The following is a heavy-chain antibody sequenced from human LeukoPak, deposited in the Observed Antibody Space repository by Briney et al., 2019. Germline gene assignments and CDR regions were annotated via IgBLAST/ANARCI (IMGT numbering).Heavy chain of an antibody. D-gene: IGHD6-19*01. CDR1: GFCFSNHY. V-gene: IGHV3-7*01. J-gene: IGHJ4*02. CDR3: TRVIVAVPGYFDYFDF. CDR2: INEDGSNK. Sequence: QSGGSLRLSCAASGFCFSNHYMRWIRQAPGKGMEWVANINEDGSNKWHLGSVKGRFTVSRDNARNALYLQMNSLRVEDTAVYYCTRVIVAVPGYFDYFDFWGQGALVTVSS.